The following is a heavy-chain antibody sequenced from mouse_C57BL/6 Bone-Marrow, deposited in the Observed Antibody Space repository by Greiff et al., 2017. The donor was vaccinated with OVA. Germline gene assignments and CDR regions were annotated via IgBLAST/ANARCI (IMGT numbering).Heavy chain of an antibody. J-gene: IGHJ3*01. CDR2: IDPSDSYT. D-gene: IGHD1-1*01. V-gene: IGHV1-59*01. CDR1: GYTFTSYW. Sequence: VQLQQPGAELVRPGTSVKLSCKASGYTFTSYWMHWVKQRPGQGLEWIGVIDPSDSYTNYNQKVKGKATLTVDTSSSTAYMQLSSLTSEDSAVYYCARSGYYGSSAWFAYWGQGTLVTVSA. CDR3: ARSGYYGSSAWFAY.